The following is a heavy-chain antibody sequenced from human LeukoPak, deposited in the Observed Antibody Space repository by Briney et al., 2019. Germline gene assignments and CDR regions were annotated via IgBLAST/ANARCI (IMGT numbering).Heavy chain of an antibody. D-gene: IGHD6-19*01. J-gene: IGHJ4*02. Sequence: SETLSLTCTVSGGSMRSYYWSWIRQPPGKGLELIGYVYYSGTANYNPSFESRVTILVDTSKNQFSLNLSSVTAADTAVYYCARTKSGWYYSDYWGQGTLVSVSS. V-gene: IGHV4-59*08. CDR1: GGSMRSYY. CDR3: ARTKSGWYYSDY. CDR2: VYYSGTA.